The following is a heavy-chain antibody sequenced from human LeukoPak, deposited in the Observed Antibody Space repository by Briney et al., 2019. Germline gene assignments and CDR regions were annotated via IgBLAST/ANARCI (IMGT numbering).Heavy chain of an antibody. CDR2: INSDGRST. D-gene: IGHD7-27*01. CDR3: AQEGTGDYYFDY. J-gene: IGHJ4*02. Sequence: PGGSLRLSCAASGFTFSSYWMHWVRQAPGKGLVWVSRINSDGRSTSYADSVKGRFTISRDNAKNTLYLQMSSLRAEDTAVYYCAQEGTGDYYFDYWGQGTLVTVSS. CDR1: GFTFSSYW. V-gene: IGHV3-74*01.